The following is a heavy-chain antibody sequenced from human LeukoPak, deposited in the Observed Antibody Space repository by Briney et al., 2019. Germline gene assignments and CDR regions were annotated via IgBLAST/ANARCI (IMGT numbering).Heavy chain of an antibody. CDR1: GDSLTSGSYY. V-gene: IGHV4-61*01. Sequence: PSETLSLTCTVSGDSLTSGSYYWSWIRQPPGRELEWIGYVYYSGSTNYNPSLKSRVTMSVDTSKNQFSLMLISVTAADTAVYYCARGYSSSWYPSAFDIWGQGTMVTVSS. CDR3: ARGYSSSWYPSAFDI. J-gene: IGHJ3*02. CDR2: VYYSGST. D-gene: IGHD6-13*01.